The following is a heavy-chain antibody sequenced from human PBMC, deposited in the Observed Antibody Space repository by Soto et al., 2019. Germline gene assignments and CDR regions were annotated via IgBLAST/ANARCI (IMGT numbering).Heavy chain of an antibody. Sequence: GGSLRLSCGASGFTFNTYGMHWVRQAPGKGLEWVAVISYDAKSKLYVDSVRGRFTISRDNSKNTLFLQMDSLRPEDTALYYCARGLLAAGSFDYWGQVTLVTVYS. J-gene: IGHJ4*02. CDR2: ISYDAKSK. CDR1: GFTFNTYG. CDR3: ARGLLAAGSFDY. V-gene: IGHV3-30*03. D-gene: IGHD2-8*02.